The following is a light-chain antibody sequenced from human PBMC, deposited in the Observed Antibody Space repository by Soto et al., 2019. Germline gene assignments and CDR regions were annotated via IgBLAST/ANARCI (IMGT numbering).Light chain of an antibody. CDR2: HAS. Sequence: DIQMTQSPSSLSASIVDRVTITCQASQNITNNLSWYQQKPGKAPNLLIYHASKLAKGVTSRFSGSGSGTDFTFTISSLQPEDIATYYCQQYDNLPRTFGQGTKVDIK. CDR3: QQYDNLPRT. J-gene: IGKJ1*01. V-gene: IGKV1-33*01. CDR1: QNITNN.